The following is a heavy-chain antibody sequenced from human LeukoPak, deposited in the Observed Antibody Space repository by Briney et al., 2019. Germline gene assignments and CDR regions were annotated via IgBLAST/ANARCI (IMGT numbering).Heavy chain of an antibody. Sequence: ASVKVSCKASGYTFTGYYMHWVRQAPGQGLEWMGWINPNNDYTFYAQKFQGRVTLTRDTSISTVYMELTTLTSDDTALYYCAVAPGDYWGQGTLVSVSA. CDR2: INPNNDYT. J-gene: IGHJ4*02. D-gene: IGHD2-21*01. CDR3: AVAPGDY. V-gene: IGHV1-2*02. CDR1: GYTFTGYY.